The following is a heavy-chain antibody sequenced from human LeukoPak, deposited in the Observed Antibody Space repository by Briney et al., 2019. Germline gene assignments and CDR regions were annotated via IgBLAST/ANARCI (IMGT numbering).Heavy chain of an antibody. CDR3: ARDLGSGDHGLLV. CDR1: GLTFNSYT. V-gene: IGHV3-48*01. J-gene: IGHJ4*02. D-gene: IGHD2-21*02. CDR2: ISRTGTTI. Sequence: LSGGSLTLSCAASGLTFNSYTMNWAPQAPGGGLVWLLYISRTGTTIYYADSVKGRFTISRDNAKNSLYLQMSSLRSEDTGLYFCARDLGSGDHGLLVWGQGTLLTVSS.